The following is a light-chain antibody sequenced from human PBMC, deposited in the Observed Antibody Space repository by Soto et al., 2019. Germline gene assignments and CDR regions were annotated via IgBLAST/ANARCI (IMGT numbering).Light chain of an antibody. CDR2: EVT. CDR1: SSDIGGSKY. Sequence: QSALTQPASVSGSPGQSITISCSGTSSDIGGSKYVSWYQRHPGTAPKLLIYEVTYRPSGVSDRFSGSKSGNTASLTVSGLQAEDEADYYCSSYSSSATLYVFGTGTKV. J-gene: IGLJ1*01. CDR3: SSYSSSATLYV. V-gene: IGLV2-14*01.